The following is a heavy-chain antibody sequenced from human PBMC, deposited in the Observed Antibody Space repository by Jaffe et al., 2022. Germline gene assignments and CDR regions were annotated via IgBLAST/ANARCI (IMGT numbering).Heavy chain of an antibody. V-gene: IGHV3-48*03. CDR3: AIWVFGDYKLPDY. CDR1: GFTFSSYE. Sequence: EVQLVESGGGLVQPGGSLRLSCAASGFTFSSYEMNWVRQAPGKGLEWVSYISSSGSTIYYADSVKGRFTISRDNAKNSLYLQMNSLRAEDTAVYYCAIWVFGDYKLPDYWGQGTLVTVSS. CDR2: ISSSGSTI. J-gene: IGHJ4*02. D-gene: IGHD4-17*01.